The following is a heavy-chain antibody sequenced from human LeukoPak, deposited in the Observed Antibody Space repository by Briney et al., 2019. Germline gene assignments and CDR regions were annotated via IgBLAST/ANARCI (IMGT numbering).Heavy chain of an antibody. CDR1: GFTFSSYG. CDR2: IPYDGSNK. D-gene: IGHD6-13*01. J-gene: IGHJ4*02. CDR3: AKDGAAAGSFDY. Sequence: GGSLRLSCAASGFTFSSYGMHWVRQAPGKGLEWVAVIPYDGSNKYYADSVKGRFTISRDNSKNTLYLQMNSLRAEDTAVYYCAKDGAAAGSFDYWGQGTLVTVSS. V-gene: IGHV3-30*18.